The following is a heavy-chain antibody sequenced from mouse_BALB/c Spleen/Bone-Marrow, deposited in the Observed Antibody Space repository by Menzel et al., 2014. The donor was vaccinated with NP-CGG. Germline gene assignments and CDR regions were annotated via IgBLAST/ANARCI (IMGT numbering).Heavy chain of an antibody. CDR1: GYTFTEYT. CDR2: FYPGSGSI. V-gene: IGHV1-62-2*01. Sequence: QVQLKDSGAELVKSGASVKLSCKASGYTFTEYTIHWVKQRSGRGLEWIGWFYPGSGSIKYNEKFKDKATLTADKSSSADYMELSRLASEASAFYFCPRHEVRYDEGHYAMDYWGQGTSVTVSS. CDR3: PRHEVRYDEGHYAMDY. D-gene: IGHD2-14*01. J-gene: IGHJ4*01.